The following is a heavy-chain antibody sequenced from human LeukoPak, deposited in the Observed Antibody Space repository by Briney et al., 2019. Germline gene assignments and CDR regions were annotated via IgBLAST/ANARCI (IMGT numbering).Heavy chain of an antibody. CDR2: IHNSRRT. CDR3: ARDQEVGSSGWYWFDY. V-gene: IGHV4-59*12. CDR1: GGSISSYY. Sequence: SETLSLTCTVPGGSISSYYWSWIRQPPGKGPEWNGYIHNSRRTNYNPSLRSRVTILVDTSKNQVSLKLSSVTAADTAVYYCARDQEVGSSGWYWFDYWGQGTLVTVSS. D-gene: IGHD6-19*01. J-gene: IGHJ4*02.